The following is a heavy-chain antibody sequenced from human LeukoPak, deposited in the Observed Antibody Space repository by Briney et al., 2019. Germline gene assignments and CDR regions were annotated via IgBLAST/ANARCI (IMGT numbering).Heavy chain of an antibody. J-gene: IGHJ4*02. CDR3: ARADRYGTTWYGRVDY. CDR1: GFTFSNYA. CDR2: IRSTGGTT. V-gene: IGHV3-23*01. D-gene: IGHD6-13*01. Sequence: PEGSLRLSCGASGFTFSNYAMSWVRQAPGKGLESVSDIRSTGGTTAYADSVKGRFTISRDNSRNTLYLQMNSLRAEDTAVYYCARADRYGTTWYGRVDYWGQGTLVTVSS.